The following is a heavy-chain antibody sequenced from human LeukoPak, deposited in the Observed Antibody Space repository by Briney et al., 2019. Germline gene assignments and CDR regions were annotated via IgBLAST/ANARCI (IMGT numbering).Heavy chain of an antibody. V-gene: IGHV4-39*01. D-gene: IGHD3-10*01. Sequence: SETLSLTCTVSGGSISSSSYYWGWIRQPPGKGLEWIGSIYYSGSTYYNPSLKSRVTISVDTPKNQFSLKLSSVTAADTAVYYCARHTGITMVRGVIMTIDYWGQGTLVTVSS. CDR3: ARHTGITMVRGVIMTIDY. J-gene: IGHJ4*02. CDR2: IYYSGST. CDR1: GGSISSSSYY.